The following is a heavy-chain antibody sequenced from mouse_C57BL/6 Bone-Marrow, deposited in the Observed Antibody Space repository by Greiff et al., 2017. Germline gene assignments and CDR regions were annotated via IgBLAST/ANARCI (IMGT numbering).Heavy chain of an antibody. CDR3: ARDNYGYDEGYWYFDV. Sequence: VQVVESGGGLVKPGGSLKLSCAASGFTFSSYAMSWVRQTPEKRLEWVATISDGGSYTYYPDNVKGRFTISRDNAKNNLYLQMSHLKSEDTAMYYCARDNYGYDEGYWYFDVWGTGTTVTVSS. CDR2: ISDGGSYT. V-gene: IGHV5-4*01. CDR1: GFTFSSYA. J-gene: IGHJ1*03. D-gene: IGHD2-2*01.